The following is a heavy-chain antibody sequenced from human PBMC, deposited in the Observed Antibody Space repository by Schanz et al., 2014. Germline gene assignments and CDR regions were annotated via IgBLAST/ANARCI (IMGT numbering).Heavy chain of an antibody. D-gene: IGHD3-10*01. CDR1: GASITSSHW. CDR2: IYHSGNT. J-gene: IGHJ6*02. CDR3: ARDQSIVVRGAYLYYYGMDV. Sequence: QVQLQESGPGLLKPSGTLSLTCAVSGASITSSHWWSWVRPPPGKGREWIGEIYHSGNTNYSPAHKSRGPISVDKSKNQFTLKLPSGTAADTAVYYCARDQSIVVRGAYLYYYGMDVWGQGTTVTVSS. V-gene: IGHV4-4*02.